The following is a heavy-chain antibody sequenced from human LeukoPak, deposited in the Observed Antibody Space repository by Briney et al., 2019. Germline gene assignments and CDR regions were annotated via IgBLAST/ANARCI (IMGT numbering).Heavy chain of an antibody. Sequence: GGSLRLSCAASGFPFSSFYMSWVRQAPGKGLEWVSYISSSSSTIYYADSVKGRFTISRDNAKNSLYLQMNSLRDEDTAVYYCARDRVARVDAFDIWGQGTMVTVSS. CDR2: ISSSSSTI. CDR3: ARDRVARVDAFDI. CDR1: GFPFSSFY. V-gene: IGHV3-48*02. J-gene: IGHJ3*02.